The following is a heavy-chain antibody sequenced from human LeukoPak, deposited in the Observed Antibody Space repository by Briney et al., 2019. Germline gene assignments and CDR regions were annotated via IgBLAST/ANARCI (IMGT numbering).Heavy chain of an antibody. D-gene: IGHD3-3*01. CDR1: GFAFTNAW. CDR2: IKSQTDGGTT. Sequence: GGSLRLSCAASGFAFTNAWMNWVRQAPGKGLEWVGRIKSQTDGGTTDYAAPVKGRFTISRDDSKNTLYLQMNSLKTEDTAVYYCTTDNVLRFLEWLPTFDYWGQGTLVTVSS. CDR3: TTDNVLRFLEWLPTFDY. J-gene: IGHJ4*02. V-gene: IGHV3-15*07.